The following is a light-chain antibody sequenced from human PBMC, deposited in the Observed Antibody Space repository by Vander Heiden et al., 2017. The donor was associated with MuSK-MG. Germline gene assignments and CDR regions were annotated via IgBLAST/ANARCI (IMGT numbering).Light chain of an antibody. Sequence: DIQMTQSPSSLSASVGDRVTITCRASQTISTFVNWNRQKPGKVPELLTYSASNLQSGVPSRFSGSGSGTDFTLTISSLRSEDFATYYCQQSHSSPWAFGQESKAEI. J-gene: IGKJ1*01. CDR3: QQSHSSPWA. V-gene: IGKV1-39*01. CDR2: SAS. CDR1: QTISTF.